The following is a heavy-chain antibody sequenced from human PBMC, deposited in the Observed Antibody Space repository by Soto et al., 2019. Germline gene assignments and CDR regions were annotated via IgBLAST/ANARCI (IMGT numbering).Heavy chain of an antibody. V-gene: IGHV4-61*01. CDR2: TYYSGST. CDR1: GGSVSSGSYY. J-gene: IGHJ4*02. Sequence: QVQLQESGPGLVKPSETLSLTCTVSGGSVSSGSYYWSWIRQPPGKGLEWIGYTYYSGSTNYNPSLKSRVTISVDTSKNQCSLKLSSVTAADTAVYYCARRRWLRLIDYWGQGTLVTVSS. CDR3: ARRRWLRLIDY. D-gene: IGHD5-12*01.